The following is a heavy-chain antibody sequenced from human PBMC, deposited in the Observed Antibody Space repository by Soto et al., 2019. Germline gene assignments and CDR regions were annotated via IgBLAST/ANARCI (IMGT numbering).Heavy chain of an antibody. CDR2: VSYSGRI. CDR3: ARGLGDGYNPHYFDH. Sequence: PSETLSLTCTVSGGSITDYYWNWIRQSPGKGLEWIGDVSYSGRINYNPSLQSRVTISEDTSKNQFSLKLKSVTAADTAVYFCARGLGDGYNPHYFDHWGQGTLVTVSS. CDR1: GGSITDYY. V-gene: IGHV4-59*01. J-gene: IGHJ4*02. D-gene: IGHD5-12*01.